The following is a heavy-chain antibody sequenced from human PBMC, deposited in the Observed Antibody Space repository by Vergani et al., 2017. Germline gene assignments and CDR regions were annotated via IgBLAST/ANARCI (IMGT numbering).Heavy chain of an antibody. V-gene: IGHV3-48*04. D-gene: IGHD3-16*01. CDR1: GFTFSSYS. J-gene: IGHJ3*02. CDR2: ISSSSSTI. CDR3: ASLGYDAFDI. Sequence: EVQLVESGGGLVQPGGSLRLSCAASGFTFSSYSMNWVRQAPGKGLEWVSYISSSSSTIYYADSVKGRFTISRDNAKNSLYLQMSSLRAEDTAVYYCASLGYDAFDIWGQGTMVTVSS.